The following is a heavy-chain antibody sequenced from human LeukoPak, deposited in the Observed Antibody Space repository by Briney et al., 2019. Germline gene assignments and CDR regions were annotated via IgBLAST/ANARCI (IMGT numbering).Heavy chain of an antibody. J-gene: IGHJ4*02. D-gene: IGHD3-10*01. CDR1: GFTFSSYA. CDR3: ARGGTMVRGVTSRY. V-gene: IGHV3-30-3*01. CDR2: ISYDGSNK. Sequence: PGGSLRLSCAASGFTFSSYAMHWVRQAPGKGLEWVAVISYDGSNKYYADSVKGRFTISRDNSKNTLYLQMNSLRAEDTAVYYCARGGTMVRGVTSRYWGQGTLVTVSS.